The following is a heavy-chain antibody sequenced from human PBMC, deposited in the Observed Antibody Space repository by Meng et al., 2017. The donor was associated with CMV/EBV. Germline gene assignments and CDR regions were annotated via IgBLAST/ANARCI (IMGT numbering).Heavy chain of an antibody. J-gene: IGHJ4*02. D-gene: IGHD1-26*01. Sequence: QGPLQKWGAGLLKPSETLSLTCAVYGGSFSGYYWSWICQPPGKGLEWIGEINHSGSTNYNPSLKSRVTISVDTSKNQFSLKLSSVTAADTAVYYCARGVGATGKADYWGQGTLVTVSS. CDR1: GGSFSGYY. V-gene: IGHV4-34*01. CDR3: ARGVGATGKADY. CDR2: INHSGST.